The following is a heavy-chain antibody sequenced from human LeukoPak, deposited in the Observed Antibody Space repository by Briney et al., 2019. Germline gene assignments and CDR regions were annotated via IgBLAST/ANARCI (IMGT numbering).Heavy chain of an antibody. CDR2: ISSDGGTT. D-gene: IGHD6-19*01. J-gene: IGHJ4*02. Sequence: GGSLRLSCSASGFTFSNYAVNWVRQAPGKGLEYVSAISSDGGTTYYADSVKGRFTISRDNSKNTVLLRMSSLRGEDTAVYYCVRDQMRYNGGCLDYWGRGTLVTVSA. V-gene: IGHV3-64*03. CDR1: GFTFSNYA. CDR3: VRDQMRYNGGCLDY.